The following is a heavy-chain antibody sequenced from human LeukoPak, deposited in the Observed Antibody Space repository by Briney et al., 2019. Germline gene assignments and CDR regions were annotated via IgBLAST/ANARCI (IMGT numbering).Heavy chain of an antibody. J-gene: IGHJ3*02. D-gene: IGHD4-17*01. CDR3: ATGGDYRDAFDM. CDR2: IIAILSQA. Sequence: GASVKVSCKASGGTFSTYAISWVRQAPGQGLEWMGRIIAILSQANYAQKFRGRVSITADESTTTAYLELSRLRSEDTAVYYSATGGDYRDAFDMWGQGTMVTVSS. CDR1: GGTFSTYA. V-gene: IGHV1-69*11.